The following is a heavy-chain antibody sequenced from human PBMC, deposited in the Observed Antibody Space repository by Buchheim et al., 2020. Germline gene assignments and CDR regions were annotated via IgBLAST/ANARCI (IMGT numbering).Heavy chain of an antibody. V-gene: IGHV4-39*01. CDR2: IYYSGST. CDR3: ARHFPITIFGVVINYYYYYGMDV. Sequence: QLQLQESGPGLVKPSETLSLTCTVSGGSISSSSYYWGWIRQPPGKGLEWIGSIYYSGSTYYNPSLKSRVTISVDTSKNQFSLKLSSVTAADTAVYYCARHFPITIFGVVINYYYYYGMDVWGQGTT. J-gene: IGHJ6*02. CDR1: GGSISSSSYY. D-gene: IGHD3-3*01.